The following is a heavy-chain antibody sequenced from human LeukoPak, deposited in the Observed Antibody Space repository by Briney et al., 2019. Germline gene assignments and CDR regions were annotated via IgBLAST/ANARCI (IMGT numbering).Heavy chain of an antibody. CDR2: IYYSGST. Sequence: SETLSLTCTVSGGSISSYYWSWIRRPPGKGLEWIGYIYYSGSTNYNPSLKSRVTISVDTSKNQFSLKLSSVTAADTAVYYCARWGLGDFANFDYWGQGTPVTVSS. CDR3: ARWGLGDFANFDY. CDR1: GGSISSYY. J-gene: IGHJ4*02. V-gene: IGHV4-59*01. D-gene: IGHD3-16*01.